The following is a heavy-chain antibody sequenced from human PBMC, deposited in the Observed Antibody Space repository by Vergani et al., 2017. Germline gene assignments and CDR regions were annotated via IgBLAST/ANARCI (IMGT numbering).Heavy chain of an antibody. CDR2: ISWDGGST. J-gene: IGHJ6*02. CDR1: GFTFDDYA. CDR3: AKDMRGCSGGSCCSYYYGMDV. D-gene: IGHD2-15*01. V-gene: IGHV3-43D*03. Sequence: EVQLVESGGVVVQPGGSLRLSCAASGFTFDDYAMHWVRQAPGKGLEWVSLISWDGGSTYYADSVKGRFNISRDNSKNSLYLQMNSLRAEDTALYYCAKDMRGCSGGSCCSYYYGMDVWGQGTTVTVSS.